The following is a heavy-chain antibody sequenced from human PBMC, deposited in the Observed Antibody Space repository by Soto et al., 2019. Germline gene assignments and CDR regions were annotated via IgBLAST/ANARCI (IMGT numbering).Heavy chain of an antibody. V-gene: IGHV3-7*02. CDR3: ARTEFQIYNAMDV. Sequence: PGGSLRLSCAASGFIFSRYWMTWVRQAPGKGLEWVANIKQDGSEKYYVDSVRGRFTISRDNAKNSLYLQMNSLRAEDTAVYYCARTEFQIYNAMDVWGQGTTVTVSS. CDR2: IKQDGSEK. CDR1: GFIFSRYW. D-gene: IGHD3-10*01. J-gene: IGHJ6*02.